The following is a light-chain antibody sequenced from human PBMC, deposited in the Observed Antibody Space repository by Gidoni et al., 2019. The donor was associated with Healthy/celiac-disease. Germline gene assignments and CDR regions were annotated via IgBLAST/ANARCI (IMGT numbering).Light chain of an antibody. CDR2: DAS. V-gene: IGKV3-11*01. CDR3: QQRSNWPPLT. J-gene: IGKJ4*01. CDR1: QSVSSY. Sequence: EIVLTKSPATLSLSPGERATLSCRASQSVSSYLAWYKQKPGQAPRLLIYDASTRATGIPARFSGSGSGTDFTLTISSLEPEDFAVYYCQQRSNWPPLTFGGXTKVEIK.